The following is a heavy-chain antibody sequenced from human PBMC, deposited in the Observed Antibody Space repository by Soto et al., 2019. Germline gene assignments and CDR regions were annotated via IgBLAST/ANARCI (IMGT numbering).Heavy chain of an antibody. Sequence: GGSLRLSCAASGFASRIFAMHWVRQAPGKGLEWVAVISYDGSNKYYADSVKGRLTISRDNSKNTLYLQMNSLRAEDTALYYCARPRDYYGSGTYKPYYYYYYGMDVWGQGTTVTVSS. CDR1: GFASRIFA. CDR2: ISYDGSNK. J-gene: IGHJ6*02. V-gene: IGHV3-30-3*01. D-gene: IGHD3-10*01. CDR3: ARPRDYYGSGTYKPYYYYYYGMDV.